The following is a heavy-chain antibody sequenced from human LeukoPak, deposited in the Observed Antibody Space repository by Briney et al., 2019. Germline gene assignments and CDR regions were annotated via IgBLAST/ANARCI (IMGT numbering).Heavy chain of an antibody. J-gene: IGHJ4*02. CDR1: GSSIRTSSYY. CDR3: ARDSLIVAGTTFYGY. CDR2: IYYDGST. Sequence: SETLSLTCIVSGSSIRTSSYYWGWMRQPPGKGLEWIGSIYYDGSTHYNPSLKSRVTISVDTSKNQFSLKLSSATAADTAVYYCARDSLIVAGTTFYGYWGQGTLVTVSS. V-gene: IGHV4-39*07. D-gene: IGHD2/OR15-2a*01.